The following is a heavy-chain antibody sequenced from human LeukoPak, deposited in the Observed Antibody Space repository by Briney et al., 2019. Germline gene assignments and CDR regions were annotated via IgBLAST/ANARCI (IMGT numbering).Heavy chain of an antibody. Sequence: PGGSLRLPCAASGFTFSSYSMNWVRQAPGKGLEWVSYICSSSSTIYYADSVKGRFTISRDNAKNSLYLQMNSLRAEDTAVYYCAREYSSSWYFDYWGQGTLVTVSS. V-gene: IGHV3-48*01. CDR3: AREYSSSWYFDY. CDR1: GFTFSSYS. D-gene: IGHD6-13*01. J-gene: IGHJ4*02. CDR2: ICSSSSTI.